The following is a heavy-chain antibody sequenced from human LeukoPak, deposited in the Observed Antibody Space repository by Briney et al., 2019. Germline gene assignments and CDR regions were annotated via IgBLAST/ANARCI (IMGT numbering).Heavy chain of an antibody. V-gene: IGHV1-18*01. CDR2: ISAYNGNT. D-gene: IGHD1-26*01. CDR3: ARSRSVVGATFGWFDP. CDR1: GYTFTSYD. Sequence: ASVKVSCKASGYTFTSYDINWVRQAPGQGLEWMGWISAYNGNTNYAQKLQGRVTMTTDTSTSTAYMELRSLRSDDTAVYYCARSRSVVGATFGWFDPWGQGTLVTVSS. J-gene: IGHJ5*02.